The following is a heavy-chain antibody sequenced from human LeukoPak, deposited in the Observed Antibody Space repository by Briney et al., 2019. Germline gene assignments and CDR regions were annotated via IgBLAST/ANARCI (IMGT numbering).Heavy chain of an antibody. CDR1: GFTFSSYS. CDR3: ARGSYYDSSGYSSPLDY. D-gene: IGHD3-22*01. CDR2: ISSSSSTI. Sequence: GGSLRLSCAASGFTFSSYSMNWVRQAPGKGLEWVSYISSSSSTIYYADSVKGRFTIPRDNAKNSLYLQMNSLRDEDTAVYYCARGSYYDSSGYSSPLDYWGQGTLVTVSS. J-gene: IGHJ4*02. V-gene: IGHV3-48*02.